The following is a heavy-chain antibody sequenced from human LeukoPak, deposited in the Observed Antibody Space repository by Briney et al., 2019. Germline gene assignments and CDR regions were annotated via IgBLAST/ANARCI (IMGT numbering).Heavy chain of an antibody. Sequence: KPSETLSLTCTVSGGSISSYYWSWIRQSPGKGLEWIGEIDHSGSTNYNPSLKSRVTVSVDTSKNQFSLELSSVTAADTAVYYCASSNHFWSGYYLLDYWGQGTLVTVSS. CDR1: GGSISSYY. V-gene: IGHV4-34*01. CDR2: IDHSGST. D-gene: IGHD3-3*02. CDR3: ASSNHFWSGYYLLDY. J-gene: IGHJ4*02.